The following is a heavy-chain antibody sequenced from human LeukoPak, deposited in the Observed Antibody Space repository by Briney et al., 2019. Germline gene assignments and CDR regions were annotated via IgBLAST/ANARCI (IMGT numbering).Heavy chain of an antibody. V-gene: IGHV3-30*04. CDR3: ARPLGRGYDRGAFDI. Sequence: PGRSLRLSCAASGFTFSSYAMHWVRQAPGKGLEWVAVISYDGSNKYYADSVKGRFTISRDNSKNTLYLQMNSLRAEDTAVYYCARPLGRGYDRGAFDIWGQGTMVTVSS. D-gene: IGHD5-12*01. J-gene: IGHJ3*02. CDR1: GFTFSSYA. CDR2: ISYDGSNK.